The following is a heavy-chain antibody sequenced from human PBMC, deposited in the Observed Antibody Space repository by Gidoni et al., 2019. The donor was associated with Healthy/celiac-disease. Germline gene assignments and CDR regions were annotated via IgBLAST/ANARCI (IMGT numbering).Heavy chain of an antibody. V-gene: IGHV3-73*01. CDR3: TRSLGGYYDSSEVFDY. D-gene: IGHD3-22*01. CDR2: IRSKANSYAT. CDR1: GFTFSGSA. J-gene: IGHJ4*02. Sequence: EVQLVESGGGLVQPVGSLNLSCAASGFTFSGSAMHWVRQASGKGLEWVGRIRSKANSYATAYAASVKGRFTISRDDSKNTAYLQMNSLKTEDTAVYYCTRSLGGYYDSSEVFDYWGQGTLVTVSS.